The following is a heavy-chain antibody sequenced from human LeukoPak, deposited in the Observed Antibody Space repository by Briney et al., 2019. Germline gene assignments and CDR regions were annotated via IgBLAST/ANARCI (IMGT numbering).Heavy chain of an antibody. CDR1: GFTFSNYW. V-gene: IGHV3-7*01. D-gene: IGHD6-13*01. Sequence: GGSLRLSCAATGFTFSNYWMSWVRQAPGKGLEWVANIKEDGSEKYYVDSVKGRFTISRDNARNSLYLQMNSLRAEDTAVYYCASGRQLGYWGQGTLVTVSS. CDR3: ASGRQLGY. J-gene: IGHJ4*02. CDR2: IKEDGSEK.